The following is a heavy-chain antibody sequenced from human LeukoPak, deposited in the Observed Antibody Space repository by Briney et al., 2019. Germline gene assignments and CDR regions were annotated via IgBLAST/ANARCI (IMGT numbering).Heavy chain of an antibody. D-gene: IGHD3-10*01. CDR3: ARDVVDAIWFGEPHDY. J-gene: IGHJ4*02. CDR2: INPNSGGT. Sequence: ASVKVSCKASGYTFTGYYMHWVRQAPGQGLEWMGWINPNSGGTNYAQKFQGRVTMTRDTSISTAYMELSRLRSDDTAVYYCARDVVDAIWFGEPHDYWGQGTLVTVSS. CDR1: GYTFTGYY. V-gene: IGHV1-2*02.